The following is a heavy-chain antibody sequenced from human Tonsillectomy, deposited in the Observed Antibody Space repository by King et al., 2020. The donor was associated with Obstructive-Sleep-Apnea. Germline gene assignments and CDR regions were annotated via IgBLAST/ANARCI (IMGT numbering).Heavy chain of an antibody. Sequence: VQLVESGGGVVQPGRSLRLSCAASGFTFSSYGMHWVRQAPGKGLEWVAVISYDGSNKYYADSVKGRFTISRDNSKNTLYLQMNSLRAEDTAVYYCANGEYYYDSSSYSYYFDYWGQGTLVTVSS. V-gene: IGHV3-30*18. CDR3: ANGEYYYDSSSYSYYFDY. J-gene: IGHJ4*02. CDR2: ISYDGSNK. D-gene: IGHD3-22*01. CDR1: GFTFSSYG.